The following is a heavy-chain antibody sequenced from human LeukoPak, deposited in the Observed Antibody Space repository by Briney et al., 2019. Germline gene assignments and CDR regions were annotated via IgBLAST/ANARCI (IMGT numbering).Heavy chain of an antibody. CDR1: GFTFSSYW. CDR3: ARVIPYYSYGMDV. V-gene: IGHV3-7*01. CDR2: IKQDGSEK. Sequence: GGSLRLSCAASGFTFSSYWMSWVRQAPGKGLEWVANIKQDGSEKYYVDSVKGRFTISRDNAKNSLYLQMNSLRAEDTAVYFCARVIPYYSYGMDVWGQGTTVTVSS. J-gene: IGHJ6*02.